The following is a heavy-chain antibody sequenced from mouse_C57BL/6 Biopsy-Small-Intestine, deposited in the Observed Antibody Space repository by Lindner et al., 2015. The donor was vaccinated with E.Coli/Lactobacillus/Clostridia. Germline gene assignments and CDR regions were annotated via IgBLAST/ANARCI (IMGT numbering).Heavy chain of an antibody. D-gene: IGHD1-1*01. V-gene: IGHV1-82*01. J-gene: IGHJ2*01. Sequence: VQLQESGAELVKPGASVKISCKASGYAFSSSWMNWVKQRPGKGLEWIGRIYPGDGDTDYNGKFKGKATLTADKSSSTAYMQLSSLTSEDSAVYFCAPFITTVAYYFDYWGQGTTLTVSS. CDR2: IYPGDGDT. CDR3: APFITTVAYYFDY. CDR1: GYAFSSSW.